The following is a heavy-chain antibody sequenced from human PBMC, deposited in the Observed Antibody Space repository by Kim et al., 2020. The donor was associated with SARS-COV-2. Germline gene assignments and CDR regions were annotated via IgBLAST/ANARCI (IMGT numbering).Heavy chain of an antibody. CDR1: GFTFGDYA. CDR3: AKDIIAGTTGGDIGGMDV. V-gene: IGHV3-9*01. CDR2: ISWNSGSI. Sequence: GGSLRLSCAASGFTFGDYAMHWVRQAPGKGLEWVSGISWNSGSIGYADSVKGRFTISRDNAKNSLYLQMNSLRAEDTALYYCAKDIIAGTTGGDIGGMDVWGQGTTVTVSS. J-gene: IGHJ6*02. D-gene: IGHD1-7*01.